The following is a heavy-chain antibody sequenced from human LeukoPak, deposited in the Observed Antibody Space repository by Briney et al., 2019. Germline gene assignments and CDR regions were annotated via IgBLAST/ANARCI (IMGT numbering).Heavy chain of an antibody. CDR1: GYTFSTYA. CDR3: ARDRLPPPGVYCFDP. J-gene: IGHJ5*02. Sequence: PGGSLRLSCAASGYTFSTYAMHWVRQAPGKGLEWVAAISSDGNRKHSADSVRGRFTISRDNSKNTLFLQMNSLRPDDTAVYYCARDRLPPPGVYCFDPWGQGTLVTVSS. V-gene: IGHV3-30-3*01. CDR2: ISSDGNRK. D-gene: IGHD5-12*01.